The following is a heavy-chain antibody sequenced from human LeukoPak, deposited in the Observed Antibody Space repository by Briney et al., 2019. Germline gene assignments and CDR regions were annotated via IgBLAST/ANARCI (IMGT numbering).Heavy chain of an antibody. V-gene: IGHV4-30-2*01. D-gene: IGHD6-19*01. CDR1: GGSISSGGYS. CDR2: IYHSGST. CDR3: ARGFRGSWDY. J-gene: IGHJ4*02. Sequence: PSQTLSLTCAVSGGSISSGGYSWSWIRQPPGKGLEWIGYIYHSGSTYYNPSLKSRVTISVDTSKNQFSLKLSSVTAADTAVYYCARGFRGSWDYWGQGTLVTVSS.